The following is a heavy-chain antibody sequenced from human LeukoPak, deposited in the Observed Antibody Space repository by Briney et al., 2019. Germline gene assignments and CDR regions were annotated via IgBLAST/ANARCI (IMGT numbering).Heavy chain of an antibody. J-gene: IGHJ4*02. CDR3: AKDMITFGGVISYYFDY. V-gene: IGHV3-23*01. D-gene: IGHD3-16*02. CDR2: ISGSGGST. CDR1: GFTFINYA. Sequence: GGSLRLSCAASGFTFINYAMTWVRQAPGKGLEWVSSISGSGGSTYYADSVKGRFTISRDNSKNTLYLQMNSLRAEDTAVYYCAKDMITFGGVISYYFDYWGQGTLVTVSS.